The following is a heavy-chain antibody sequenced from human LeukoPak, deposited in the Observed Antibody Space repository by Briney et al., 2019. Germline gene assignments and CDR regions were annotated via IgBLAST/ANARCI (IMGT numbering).Heavy chain of an antibody. V-gene: IGHV3-23*01. CDR3: ATRAPCSGDTCYGLTY. D-gene: IGHD2-15*01. CDR1: GFTFSSYL. CDR2: LNVDGGT. Sequence: GGSLRLSCAASGFTFSSYLMNWVRQAPGKGLEWVSPLNVDGGTFYSDSLKGRFTISRDNSKNTLYLQIHSPRAEDTAVYYCATRAPCSGDTCYGLTYWGQGTLVTVSS. J-gene: IGHJ4*02.